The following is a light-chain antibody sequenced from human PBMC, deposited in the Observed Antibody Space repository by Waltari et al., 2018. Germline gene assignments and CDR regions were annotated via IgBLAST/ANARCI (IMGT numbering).Light chain of an antibody. CDR3: QQYNLFPWT. Sequence: DIHMTKSPSTLSESIGDRVTITCRASQSASKWLAWYQQKPGKAPKLLIDKTSTLNAEVPSRFSGSGSGTEFTLTISSLQPEDFATYYCQQYNLFPWTFGQGTKVEVK. V-gene: IGKV1-5*03. CDR2: KTS. CDR1: QSASKW. J-gene: IGKJ1*01.